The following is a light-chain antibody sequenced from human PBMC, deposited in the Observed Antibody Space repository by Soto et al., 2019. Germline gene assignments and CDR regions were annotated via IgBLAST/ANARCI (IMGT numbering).Light chain of an antibody. Sequence: EIVLTQSPSTLSLSPGERATLSCRASQSVSSYLAWYQQKPGQAPRLLIYDASTRATGVPDRFSGSGSGTEFTLTISSLQSEDFAIYYCQQYHDWPPITFGQGTRLEIK. J-gene: IGKJ5*01. CDR1: QSVSSY. CDR2: DAS. CDR3: QQYHDWPPIT. V-gene: IGKV3-15*01.